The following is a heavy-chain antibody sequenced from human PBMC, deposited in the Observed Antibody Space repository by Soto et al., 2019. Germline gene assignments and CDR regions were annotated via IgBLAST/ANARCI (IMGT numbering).Heavy chain of an antibody. J-gene: IGHJ6*02. CDR3: ARHRVDYDFWSGSYYYGMDV. CDR1: GGSISSYY. Sequence: PSETLSLTCTVSGGSISSYYWSWIQQPPGKGLEWIGYIYYSGSTNYNPSLKSRVTISVDTSKNQFSLKLSSVTAADTAVYYCARHRVDYDFWSGSYYYGMDVWGQGTTVTVSS. D-gene: IGHD3-3*01. V-gene: IGHV4-59*08. CDR2: IYYSGST.